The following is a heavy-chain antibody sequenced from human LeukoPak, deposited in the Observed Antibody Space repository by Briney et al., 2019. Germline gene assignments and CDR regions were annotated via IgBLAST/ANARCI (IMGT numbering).Heavy chain of an antibody. CDR3: ARVPSITIFGVAPYYMDV. V-gene: IGHV4-59*01. D-gene: IGHD3-3*01. CDR2: IYYSGST. Sequence: PSETLSLTCTVSGGSISSYYWSWIRQPPGKGLEWIGYIYYSGSTNYNPSLKSRVTISVDTSKNQFSLKLSFVTAADTAVYYCARVPSITIFGVAPYYMDVWGKGTTVTVSS. CDR1: GGSISSYY. J-gene: IGHJ6*03.